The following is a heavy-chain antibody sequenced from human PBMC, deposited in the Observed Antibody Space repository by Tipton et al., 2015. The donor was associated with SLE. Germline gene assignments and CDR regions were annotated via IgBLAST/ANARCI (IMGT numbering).Heavy chain of an antibody. Sequence: TLSLTCTVSGGSISTYYWSWVRQPPGKGLEWIGYIYYSGSTNYNPSLKSRVTISVDTSKNQFSLKLSSVTAADTAVYYCARDSVTLTGDSYWYFDLWGRGTLVTVSS. CDR2: IYYSGST. V-gene: IGHV4-59*01. D-gene: IGHD7-27*01. CDR3: ARDSVTLTGDSYWYFDL. CDR1: GGSISTYY. J-gene: IGHJ2*01.